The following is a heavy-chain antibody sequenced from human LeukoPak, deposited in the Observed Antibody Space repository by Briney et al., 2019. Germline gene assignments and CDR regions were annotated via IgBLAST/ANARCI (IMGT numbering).Heavy chain of an antibody. CDR1: GFSFSTHA. CDR2: ISGSGSI. CDR3: AKAVDTVAGPPDY. Sequence: PGGSLRLSCAASGFSFSTHAMSWVRQAPGKGLEWVSVISGSGSIYCADSVKGRFTISRDNSKSTVFLQMNSLRGEDMAVYYCAKAVDTVAGPPDYWGQGTLVTVSS. V-gene: IGHV3-23*01. J-gene: IGHJ4*02. D-gene: IGHD5-12*01.